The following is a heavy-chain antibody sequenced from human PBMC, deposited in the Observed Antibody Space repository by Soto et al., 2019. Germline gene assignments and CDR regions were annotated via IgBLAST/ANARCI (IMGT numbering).Heavy chain of an antibody. D-gene: IGHD3-9*01. CDR1: GFTFSSYS. CDR3: ARDNRYFEWSLLPYAFDI. Sequence: PGGSLRLSCAASGFTFSSYSMNWVRQAPGKGLEWVSYISSSSSTIYYADSVKGRFTISRDNAKNSLYLQMNSLRDEDTAVYYCARDNRYFEWSLLPYAFDIWCQAIMVTVS. V-gene: IGHV3-48*02. J-gene: IGHJ3*02. CDR2: ISSSSSTI.